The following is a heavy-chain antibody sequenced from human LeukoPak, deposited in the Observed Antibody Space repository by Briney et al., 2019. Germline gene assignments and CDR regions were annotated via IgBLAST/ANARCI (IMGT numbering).Heavy chain of an antibody. Sequence: SETLSLACTVSGGSISSYYWSWFRQPPGKRLEWIGYIYYSGSTNYNPSLKSRVTISVDTSKNQFSLKLSSVTAADTAVYYCARHVAIDWYYFDYWGQGTLVTVSS. J-gene: IGHJ4*02. D-gene: IGHD2-21*01. CDR1: GGSISSYY. V-gene: IGHV4-59*08. CDR2: IYYSGST. CDR3: ARHVAIDWYYFDY.